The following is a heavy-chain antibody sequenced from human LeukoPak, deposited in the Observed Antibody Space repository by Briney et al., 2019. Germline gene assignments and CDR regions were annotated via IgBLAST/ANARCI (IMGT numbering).Heavy chain of an antibody. Sequence: GGSLRLSCAASGFTVSSNYMSWVRQAPGKGLEWVANIKEDGSEKYYVESMKGRFTISRDNVKNSLYLQMNSLRAEDTAVYYCARDPYDSSGYLFWGQGTMVTVSS. CDR2: IKEDGSEK. J-gene: IGHJ3*01. D-gene: IGHD3-22*01. CDR1: GFTVSSNY. V-gene: IGHV3-7*01. CDR3: ARDPYDSSGYLF.